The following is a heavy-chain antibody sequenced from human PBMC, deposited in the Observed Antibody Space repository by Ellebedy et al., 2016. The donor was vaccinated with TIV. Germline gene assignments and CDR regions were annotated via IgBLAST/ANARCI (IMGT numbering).Heavy chain of an antibody. J-gene: IGHJ4*02. V-gene: IGHV1-2*02. D-gene: IGHD6-19*01. Sequence: ASVKVSXKASGYTFTGYYMHWVRQAPGQGLEWMGWINPNSGGTNYAQKFQGRVTMTRDTSISTAYMELSRLRSDDTAVYYCARAARPGIAVAATGYWGQGTLVTVSS. CDR2: INPNSGGT. CDR3: ARAARPGIAVAATGY. CDR1: GYTFTGYY.